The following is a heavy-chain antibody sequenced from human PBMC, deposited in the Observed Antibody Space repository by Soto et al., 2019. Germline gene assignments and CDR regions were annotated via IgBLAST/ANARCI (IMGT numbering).Heavy chain of an antibody. CDR1: GGSISSGGYY. D-gene: IGHD4-17*01. CDR2: IYYSGST. J-gene: IGHJ5*02. V-gene: IGHV4-31*03. CDR3: ARTRHHYGDYVFDD. Sequence: QVQLQESGPGLVKPSQTLSLTCTVSGGSISSGGYYWSWIRQHPGKGLEWIGYIYYSGSTYYDPSLSSRRTLAVDTCKSQFSRKPSSVTAAETAVYYCARTRHHYGDYVFDDWGQGTLVTVSS.